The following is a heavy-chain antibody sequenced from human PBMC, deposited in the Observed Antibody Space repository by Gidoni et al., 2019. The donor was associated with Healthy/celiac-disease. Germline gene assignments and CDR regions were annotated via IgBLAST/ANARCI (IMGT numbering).Heavy chain of an antibody. D-gene: IGHD2-2*01. J-gene: IGHJ2*01. CDR1: GFTVSSNS. V-gene: IGHV3-53*04. CDR2: IYSGGRT. Sequence: EVQLVESGGGLVQPGGSLRLSCAASGFTVSSNSMSWVRQAPGKGLEWVSVIYSGGRTYYADSVKGRFTISRHNSKNTLYLQMNSLRAEDTAVYYCATRYCSSTSCYSPYWYFDLWGRGTLVTVSS. CDR3: ATRYCSSTSCYSPYWYFDL.